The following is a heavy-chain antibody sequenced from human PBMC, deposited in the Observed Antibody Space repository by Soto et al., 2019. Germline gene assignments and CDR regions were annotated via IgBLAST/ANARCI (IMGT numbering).Heavy chain of an antibody. CDR3: AKAGTAMVNYYYYYMDV. CDR2: ISWNSGSI. Sequence: GGSLRLSCAASGFTFDDYAMHWVRQAPGKGLEWVSGISWNSGSIGYADSVKGRFTISRDNAKNSLYLQMNSLRAEDTALYYCAKAGTAMVNYYYYYMDVWGKGTTVTVSS. J-gene: IGHJ6*03. D-gene: IGHD5-18*01. CDR1: GFTFDDYA. V-gene: IGHV3-9*01.